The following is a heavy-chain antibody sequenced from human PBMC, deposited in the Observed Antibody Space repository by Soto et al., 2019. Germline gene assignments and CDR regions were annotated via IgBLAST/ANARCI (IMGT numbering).Heavy chain of an antibody. Sequence: GGSLRLSCAASGFTFGHYSMNWVRQAPGKGLEWVSYISPSSSTMYYADSVRGRFTISRDNAKNSLYLQMNSLRGEDTAVYYCTRAFDFWGQGTLVTVSS. CDR2: ISPSSSTM. J-gene: IGHJ4*02. CDR3: TRAFDF. V-gene: IGHV3-48*01. CDR1: GFTFGHYS.